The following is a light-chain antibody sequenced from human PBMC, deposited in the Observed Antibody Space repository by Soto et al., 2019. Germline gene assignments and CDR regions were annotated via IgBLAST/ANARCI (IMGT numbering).Light chain of an antibody. V-gene: IGKV3-20*01. J-gene: IGKJ2*01. CDR3: HQYGSLPYT. CDR2: GAS. CDR1: QSVNNNY. Sequence: EIVLTQSPGTLYLSPGQRVTLSCRATQSVNNNYLDWYQQKPGQAPTLLVYGASSTAIGIPDRFSGSGSGTDFILTIRRLEPEDFAVYYCHQYGSLPYTFGQGTQLQIK.